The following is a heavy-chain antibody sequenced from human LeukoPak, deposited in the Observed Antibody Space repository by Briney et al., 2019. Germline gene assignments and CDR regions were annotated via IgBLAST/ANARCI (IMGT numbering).Heavy chain of an antibody. CDR1: VFPFSRYS. Sequence: GGSLRLSCTTSVFPFSRYSMNWVRQAPGKGLEWVSYITSSGDTIYYADSVKGRFTISRDNAKNSVYLQMNSPRAEDTAVYYCASPGGRAVADPYYYYGMDVWGQGTTVTVSS. J-gene: IGHJ6*02. V-gene: IGHV3-48*01. D-gene: IGHD6-19*01. CDR3: ASPGGRAVADPYYYYGMDV. CDR2: ITSSGDTI.